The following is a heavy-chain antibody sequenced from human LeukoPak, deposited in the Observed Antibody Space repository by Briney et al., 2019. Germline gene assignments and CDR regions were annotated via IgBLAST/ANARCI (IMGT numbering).Heavy chain of an antibody. D-gene: IGHD2-15*01. CDR2: IYHSGST. CDR1: GYSISSGYY. J-gene: IGHJ4*02. CDR3: ARHVSGYCSGGSCPSDY. Sequence: SETLSLTCAVSGYSISSGYYWGWIRQPPGKGLEWIGGIYHSGSTYYNPSLKSRVTISVDTSKNQFSLKLSSVTAADTAVYYCARHVSGYCSGGSCPSDYWGQGTLVTVSS. V-gene: IGHV4-38-2*01.